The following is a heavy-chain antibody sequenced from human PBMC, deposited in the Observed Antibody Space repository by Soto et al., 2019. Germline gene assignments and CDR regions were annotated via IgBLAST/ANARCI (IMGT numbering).Heavy chain of an antibody. Sequence: GASVKVSCKASGYNFTGYNMQWVRQAPGQGLEWMGRINPNRGGTNYAQKFQGWVTMTRDTSISTAYMELSRLISDDTAVYYCARGSLDNAFDIWGQGTMVTVSS. V-gene: IGHV1-2*04. CDR3: ARGSLDNAFDI. J-gene: IGHJ3*02. CDR1: GYNFTGYN. CDR2: INPNRGGT. D-gene: IGHD6-19*01.